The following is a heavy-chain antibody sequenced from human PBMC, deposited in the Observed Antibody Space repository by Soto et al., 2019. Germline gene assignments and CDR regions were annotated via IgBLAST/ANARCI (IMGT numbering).Heavy chain of an antibody. CDR1: GGSISSSSYY. D-gene: IGHD4-17*01. Sequence: QLQLQESGPGLVKPSETLSLTCTVSGGSISSSSYYWGWIRQPPGKGLEWIGSIYYSGSTYYNPSLKSRVTISVDTSKNQFSLKLSSVTAADTAVYYCARDYGDYGLEGPYYYMDVWGKGTTVTVSS. J-gene: IGHJ6*03. CDR3: ARDYGDYGLEGPYYYMDV. V-gene: IGHV4-39*01. CDR2: IYYSGST.